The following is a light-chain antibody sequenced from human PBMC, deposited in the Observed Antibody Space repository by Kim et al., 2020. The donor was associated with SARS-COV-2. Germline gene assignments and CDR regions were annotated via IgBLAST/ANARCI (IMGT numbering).Light chain of an antibody. CDR1: RSNVTPNT. CDR3: GAWDDTLKDYV. V-gene: IGLV1-44*01. J-gene: IGLJ1*01. Sequence: GQRLTISCSGSRSNVTPNTLNLCHQRPRTAPKLRFSTRNQRPSGAPDQFSGSTSATSASLAISGLQSEDECDYYSGAWDDTLKDYVFGTGTKVTVL. CDR2: TRN.